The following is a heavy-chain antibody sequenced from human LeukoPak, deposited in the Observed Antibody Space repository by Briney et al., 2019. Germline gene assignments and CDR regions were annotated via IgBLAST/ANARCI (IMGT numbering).Heavy chain of an antibody. CDR1: GGSISSYY. CDR2: IYYSGST. V-gene: IGHV4-59*01. J-gene: IGHJ5*02. CDR3: ARTEEWSEWNWFDP. D-gene: IGHD3-3*01. Sequence: SETLSLTCTVSGGSISSYYWSWIRQPPGKGLEWIGYIYYSGSTNYNPSLKSRVTISVDTSKNQFSLKLSSVTAADTAMYYCARTEEWSEWNWFDPWGQGTLVTVSS.